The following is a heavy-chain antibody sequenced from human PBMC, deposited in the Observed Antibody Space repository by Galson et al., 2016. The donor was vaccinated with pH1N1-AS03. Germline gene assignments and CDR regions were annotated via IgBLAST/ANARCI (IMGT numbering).Heavy chain of an antibody. CDR1: GFSLSTRGVA. J-gene: IGHJ5*02. CDR2: IYWDDDK. D-gene: IGHD4-11*01. V-gene: IGHV2-5*02. Sequence: PALVKPTQTLTLTCTFSGFSLSTRGVAAGWIRQPPGKALEWLALIYWDDDKRYSPSLKSRLTITKDTPKNQVALTMTKMDPVDTATYYCAHSDDYSNYHWFDPWGQGTLVTVSS. CDR3: AHSDDYSNYHWFDP.